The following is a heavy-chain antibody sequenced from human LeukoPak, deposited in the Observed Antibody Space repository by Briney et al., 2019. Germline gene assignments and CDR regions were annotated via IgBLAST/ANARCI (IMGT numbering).Heavy chain of an antibody. V-gene: IGHV3-7*01. CDR1: GFRFGDYW. Sequence: GGPLRLSCAASGFRFGDYWMTWARHVRGKRLEWVANIKQDGAEKHYAESVEGRFIISRDNAKNSLYLEMDSLKVEDTAVYYCARVGAWDLQRVFDYWSQGTLVTVSS. CDR3: ARVGAWDLQRVFDY. D-gene: IGHD1-26*01. J-gene: IGHJ4*02. CDR2: IKQDGAEK.